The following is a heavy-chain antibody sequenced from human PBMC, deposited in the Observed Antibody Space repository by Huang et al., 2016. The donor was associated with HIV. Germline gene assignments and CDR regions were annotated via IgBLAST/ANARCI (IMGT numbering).Heavy chain of an antibody. V-gene: IGHV4-34*01. CDR1: GGSFSGYY. Sequence: QVHLQQWGAGLLKPSGTLSLTCGVYGGSFSGYYWTWIRRSPGKGLEWIGEINHSGGTNYNPSLKSRVIMSVDTSKNQFSLKVDSLTAADTGIYYCARERSIWGQGTEVIVSS. CDR2: INHSGGT. CDR3: ARERSI. J-gene: IGHJ3*02.